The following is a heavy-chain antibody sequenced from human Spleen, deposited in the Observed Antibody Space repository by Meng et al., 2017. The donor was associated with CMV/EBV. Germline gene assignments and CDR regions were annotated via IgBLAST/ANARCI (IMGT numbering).Heavy chain of an antibody. CDR2: LHHSGTT. V-gene: IGHV4-4*02. D-gene: IGHD3-22*01. Sequence: SETLSFTCAVSGGAFSIDYWWSWVRQTPGKGLQWLGELHHSGTTTYNPSLNSRVTFSLDKSKNEFSLKLTSVTVADTAVYYCARNGHYSLDSWSQGTLVTVSS. J-gene: IGHJ4*02. CDR3: ARNGHYSLDS. CDR1: GGAFSIDYW.